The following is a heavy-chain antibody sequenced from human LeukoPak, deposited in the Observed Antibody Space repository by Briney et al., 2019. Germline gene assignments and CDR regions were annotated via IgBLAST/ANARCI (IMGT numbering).Heavy chain of an antibody. CDR1: GFTFSNYW. D-gene: IGHD5/OR15-5a*01. CDR3: ARDLRRFAAYYFDY. CDR2: INSDGSST. Sequence: GGSLRVSCAASGFTFSNYWMHWVRQAPGEGLVWVSRINSDGSSTSYADSVKGRFTISRDNARNTLYLQMNSLRAEDTAVYYCARDLRRFAAYYFDYWGQGTLVTVSS. V-gene: IGHV3-74*01. J-gene: IGHJ4*02.